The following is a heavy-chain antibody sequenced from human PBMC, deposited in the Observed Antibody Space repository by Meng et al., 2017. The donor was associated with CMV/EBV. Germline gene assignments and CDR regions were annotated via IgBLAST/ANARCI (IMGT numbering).Heavy chain of an antibody. D-gene: IGHD3-3*01. CDR3: ARANLYYDFWSGKRLYYYGMDV. V-gene: IGHV4-34*01. Sequence: GSLRLSCAVYGGSFSGYYWSWIRQPPGKGLEWIGEINHSGSTNYNPSLKSRVTISVDTSKNQFSLKLSSVTAADTAVYYCARANLYYDFWSGKRLYYYGMDVWGQGTTVPSP. J-gene: IGHJ6*02. CDR2: INHSGST. CDR1: GGSFSGYY.